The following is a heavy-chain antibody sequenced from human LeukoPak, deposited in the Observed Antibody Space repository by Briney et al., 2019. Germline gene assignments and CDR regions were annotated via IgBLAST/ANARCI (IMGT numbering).Heavy chain of an antibody. V-gene: IGHV1-2*02. J-gene: IGHJ3*02. Sequence: GASVKVSCKASGYTFTGYYMHWVRQAPGQGLEWMGWINPNSGGTNYAQKFQGRVTMTRDTSISTAYMELSRLRSDDTAVYYCARVGYCSSTSCSHAFDIWGQGTMVTVSS. CDR1: GYTFTGYY. CDR3: ARVGYCSSTSCSHAFDI. D-gene: IGHD2-2*01. CDR2: INPNSGGT.